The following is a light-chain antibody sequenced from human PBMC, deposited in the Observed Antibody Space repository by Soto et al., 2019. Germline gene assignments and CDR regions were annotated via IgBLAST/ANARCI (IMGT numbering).Light chain of an antibody. CDR1: QSVSSN. CDR3: QQYGSSPWT. J-gene: IGKJ1*01. CDR2: GAS. Sequence: EIVMTQSPATLSVSPGERATLSCWASQSVSSNLAWYQQKPGQAPRLLIYGASSRATGIPDRFSGSGSGTDFTLTISRLEPEDFAVYYCQQYGSSPWTFGQGTKVDIK. V-gene: IGKV3-20*01.